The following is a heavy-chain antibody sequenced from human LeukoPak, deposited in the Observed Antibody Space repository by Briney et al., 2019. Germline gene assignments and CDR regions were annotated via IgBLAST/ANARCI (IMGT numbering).Heavy chain of an antibody. Sequence: GGSLRLSCAASGFTFSSYAMHWVRQAPGKGLEWVAVISYDGSNKYYADSVKGRFTISRDNSKNTLYLQMNSLRAEDTVVYYCARDLGISSGWYLDYWGQGTLVTVSS. CDR3: ARDLGISSGWYLDY. V-gene: IGHV3-30-3*01. J-gene: IGHJ4*02. CDR2: ISYDGSNK. D-gene: IGHD6-19*01. CDR1: GFTFSSYA.